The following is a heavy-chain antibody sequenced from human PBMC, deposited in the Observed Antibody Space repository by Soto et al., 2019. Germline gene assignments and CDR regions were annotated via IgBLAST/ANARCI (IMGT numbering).Heavy chain of an antibody. Sequence: HPGGSLRLSCAASGFTFSSYWMHWVRQAPGKGLVWVSRINSDGSSTSYADSVKGRFTISRDDAKNTLYLQMNSLRAEDTAVYYCATEEHENYYYYGMDVWGQGTTVTVSS. CDR3: ATEEHENYYYYGMDV. D-gene: IGHD1-1*01. V-gene: IGHV3-74*01. CDR1: GFTFSSYW. CDR2: INSDGSST. J-gene: IGHJ6*02.